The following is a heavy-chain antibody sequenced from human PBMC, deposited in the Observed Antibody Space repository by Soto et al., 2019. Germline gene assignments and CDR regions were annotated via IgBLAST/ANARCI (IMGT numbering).Heavy chain of an antibody. CDR3: ARDLDSGYDSGPSYYGMDV. CDR2: ISAYNGNT. V-gene: IGHV1-18*04. CDR1: GYTFTSYG. D-gene: IGHD5-12*01. J-gene: IGHJ6*02. Sequence: RASVKVSCKASGYTFTSYGISWVRQAPGQGLEWMGWISAYNGNTNYAQKLQGRVTMTTDTSTSTAYMELRSLRSDDTAVYYCARDLDSGYDSGPSYYGMDVWGQGTTVTVSS.